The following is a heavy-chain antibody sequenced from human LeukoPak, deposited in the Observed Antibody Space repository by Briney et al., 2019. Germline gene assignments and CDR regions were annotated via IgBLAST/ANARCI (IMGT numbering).Heavy chain of an antibody. CDR2: INPNSGGT. CDR3: ARARTYCSGGSCYLLDP. J-gene: IGHJ5*02. D-gene: IGHD2-15*01. V-gene: IGHV1-2*02. Sequence: ASVKVSCKASGYTFTGYYMHWVRQAPGQGLEWMGCINPNSGGTNYAQKFQGRVTMTRDTSISTAYMELSRLRSDDTAVYYCARARTYCSGGSCYLLDPWGQGTLVTVSS. CDR1: GYTFTGYY.